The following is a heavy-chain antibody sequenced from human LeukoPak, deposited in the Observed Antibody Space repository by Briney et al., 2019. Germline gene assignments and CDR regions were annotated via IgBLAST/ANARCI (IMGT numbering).Heavy chain of an antibody. D-gene: IGHD3-10*01. CDR2: ISSSGSTI. J-gene: IGHJ4*02. V-gene: IGHV3-11*04. CDR1: GFTFSDYY. Sequence: AGSLRLSCAASGFTFSDYYMSWIRQAPGKGLEWVSYISSSGSTIYYADSVKGRFTISRDNAKNSLYLQMNSLRAADTAVYYCARSKVGELLYFDYWGQGTLVTVSS. CDR3: ARSKVGELLYFDY.